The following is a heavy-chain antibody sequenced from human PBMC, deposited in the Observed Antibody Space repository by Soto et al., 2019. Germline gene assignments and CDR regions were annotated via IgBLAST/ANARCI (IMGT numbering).Heavy chain of an antibody. J-gene: IGHJ6*03. CDR1: GFTFSTYS. V-gene: IGHV3-48*01. Sequence: GGSLRLSCAASGFTFSTYSMNWVRQAPGKGLEWVSFISSGSSTIYYADSVKGRFTISRDNAKNSLYLQMDSLRAEDTAVYYATRSAYMDVWGTGTTVTVSS. CDR3: TRSAYMDV. CDR2: ISSGSSTI. D-gene: IGHD2-2*01.